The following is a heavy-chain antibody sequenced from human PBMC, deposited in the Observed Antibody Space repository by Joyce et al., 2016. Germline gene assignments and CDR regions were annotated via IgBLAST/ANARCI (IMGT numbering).Heavy chain of an antibody. V-gene: IGHV3-23*01. J-gene: IGHJ4*02. Sequence: EVQLLESGGGLVQPGGSLRLSCTASGFPFSTDGMNWVRQAPGKGLEWVSGISGSDGSTYYTGSVKGRFTISRDNSKNTVYLQMNSLRVEDTAVYYCAKVMRQWLVQSDHWGQGTLVTVSS. CDR1: GFPFSTDG. D-gene: IGHD6-19*01. CDR3: AKVMRQWLVQSDH. CDR2: ISGSDGST.